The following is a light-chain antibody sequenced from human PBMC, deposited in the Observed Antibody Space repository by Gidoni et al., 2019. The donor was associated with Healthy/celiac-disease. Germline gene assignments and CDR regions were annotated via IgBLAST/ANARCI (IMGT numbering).Light chain of an antibody. J-gene: IGKJ3*01. Sequence: DIQMTQSPSSLSASVGDRVTITCRASQSISSYLNWYQQKPGKAPKLLIYAASSLQSGVPSRFSGSGSGTDFTITISSLQPEDFATYYCKQSYSTPFTFGPGTKVDIK. CDR3: KQSYSTPFT. V-gene: IGKV1-39*01. CDR2: AAS. CDR1: QSISSY.